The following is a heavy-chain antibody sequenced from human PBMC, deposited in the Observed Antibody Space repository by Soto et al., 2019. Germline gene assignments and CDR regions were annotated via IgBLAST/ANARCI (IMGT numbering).Heavy chain of an antibody. V-gene: IGHV3-30-3*01. CDR3: ARAIDRHYYYGMDV. CDR2: ISYDGSNK. D-gene: IGHD3-22*01. Sequence: GGSLRLSCAASGFTFRSYAMHWVRQAPGKGLEWVAVISYDGSNKYYADSVKGRFTISRDNSKNTLYLQMNSLRAEDTAVYYCARAIDRHYYYGMDVWGQGTTVTVSS. J-gene: IGHJ6*02. CDR1: GFTFRSYA.